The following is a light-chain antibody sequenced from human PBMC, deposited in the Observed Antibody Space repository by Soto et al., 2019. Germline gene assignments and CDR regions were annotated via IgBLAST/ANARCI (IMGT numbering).Light chain of an antibody. Sequence: EIVLTQSPDTLSLSPGERATLSCRASQTVRNNYLAWYQQKPGQAPRLLIYDASSRATGIPDRFSGGGSGTDFTLTISRLEPEDFAVYYCQQFSSYPPTFGGGTKVDIK. CDR2: DAS. CDR1: QTVRNNY. J-gene: IGKJ4*01. CDR3: QQFSSYPPT. V-gene: IGKV3-20*01.